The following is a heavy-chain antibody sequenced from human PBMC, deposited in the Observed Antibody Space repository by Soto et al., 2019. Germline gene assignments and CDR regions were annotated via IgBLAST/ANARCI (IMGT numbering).Heavy chain of an antibody. V-gene: IGHV1-69*02. Sequence: GASVKVSCKASGGTFSTYTITWVRQAPGQGLEWMGRIIPIIGIINYAQKFQGRVTISADKFTGTAYMELTGLRAEDTAVYYCARAQTGSSWSDNFDYWGQGTLVTVSS. CDR2: IIPIIGII. CDR1: GGTFSTYT. D-gene: IGHD6-13*01. CDR3: ARAQTGSSWSDNFDY. J-gene: IGHJ4*02.